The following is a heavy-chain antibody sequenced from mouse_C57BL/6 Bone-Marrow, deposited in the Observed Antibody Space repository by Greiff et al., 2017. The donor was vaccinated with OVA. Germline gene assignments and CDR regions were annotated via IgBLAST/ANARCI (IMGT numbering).Heavy chain of an antibody. CDR2: IDPEDGET. Sequence: EVQRVESGAELVKPGASVKLSCTASGFTITDYYMHWVKQRTEQGLEWIGRIDPEDGETKYAPKFQGKATITADTSSNTAYLQLSSLTSEDTAVYYCARWDYYCSGYVFDGWGQGTTLTVAS. J-gene: IGHJ2*01. CDR1: GFTITDYY. V-gene: IGHV14-2*01. D-gene: IGHD1-1*01. CDR3: ARWDYYCSGYVFDG.